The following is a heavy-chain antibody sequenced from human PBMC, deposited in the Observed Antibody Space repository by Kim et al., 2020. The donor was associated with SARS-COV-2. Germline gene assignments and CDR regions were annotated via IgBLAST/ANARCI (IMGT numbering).Heavy chain of an antibody. Sequence: SVKVSCKASGGTFSSYAISWVRQAPGQGLEWMGGIIPIFGTANYAQKFQGRVTITADESTSTAYMELSSLRSEDTAVYYCARDSPRAYSSSRGGMDVWGQGTTVTVSS. J-gene: IGHJ6*02. CDR3: ARDSPRAYSSSRGGMDV. CDR2: IIPIFGTA. V-gene: IGHV1-69*13. D-gene: IGHD6-13*01. CDR1: GGTFSSYA.